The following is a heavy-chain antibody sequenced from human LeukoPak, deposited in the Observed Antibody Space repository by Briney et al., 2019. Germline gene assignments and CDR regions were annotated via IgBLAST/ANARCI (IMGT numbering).Heavy chain of an antibody. J-gene: IGHJ6*03. D-gene: IGHD1-26*01. CDR1: GGSISSSTYY. V-gene: IGHV4-39*01. Sequence: SETLSLTCTVSGGSISSSTYYWAWIRHPPGKGLEWIGIIYFSGSTYYNPSLKSRVTISLDTSKNQFSLKLSSVTAADTAVYYCASRTTTTYYYYYMDVWGKGTTVTVSS. CDR3: ASRTTTTYYYYYMDV. CDR2: IYFSGST.